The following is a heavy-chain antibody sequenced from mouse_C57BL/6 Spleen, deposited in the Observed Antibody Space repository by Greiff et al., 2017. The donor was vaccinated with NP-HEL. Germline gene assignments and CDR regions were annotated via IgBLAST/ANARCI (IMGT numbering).Heavy chain of an antibody. D-gene: IGHD1-1*01. Sequence: VQLQESGAELVKPGASVKLSCKASGYTFTSYWMHWVKQRPGQGLEWIGMIHPNSGSTNYNEKFKSKATLTVDKSSSTAYMPLSSLTSEDSAVYYCARSVLREGYFDVWGTGTTVTVSS. CDR2: IHPNSGST. CDR3: ARSVLREGYFDV. CDR1: GYTFTSYW. V-gene: IGHV1-64*01. J-gene: IGHJ1*03.